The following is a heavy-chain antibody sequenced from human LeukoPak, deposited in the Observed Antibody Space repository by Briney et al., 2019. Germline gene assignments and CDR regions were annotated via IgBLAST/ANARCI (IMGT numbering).Heavy chain of an antibody. CDR2: IKQDGSEK. CDR1: GFTFSSYA. J-gene: IGHJ6*02. Sequence: PGGSLRLSCAASGFTFSSYAMSWVRQAPGKGLEWVANIKQDGSEKYYVDSVKGRFTISRDNAKNSLYLQMNSLRAEDTAVYYCARDYYDSSGYYSYYYYYGMGVWGQGTTVTVSS. CDR3: ARDYYDSSGYYSYYYYYGMGV. D-gene: IGHD3-22*01. V-gene: IGHV3-7*01.